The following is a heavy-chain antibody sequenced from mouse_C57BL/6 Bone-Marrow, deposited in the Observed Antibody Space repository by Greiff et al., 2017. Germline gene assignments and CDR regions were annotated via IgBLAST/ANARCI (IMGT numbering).Heavy chain of an antibody. CDR2: IDPETGGT. CDR3: TRSCYYYAMDY. V-gene: IGHV1-15*01. CDR1: GYTFTDYE. J-gene: IGHJ4*01. Sequence: VQVVESGAELVRPGASVTLSCKASGYTFTDYEMHWVKQTPVHGLEWIGAIDPETGGTAYNQKFKGKAILTADKSSSTAYMELRSLTSEDSAVYYCTRSCYYYAMDYWGQGTSVTVSS.